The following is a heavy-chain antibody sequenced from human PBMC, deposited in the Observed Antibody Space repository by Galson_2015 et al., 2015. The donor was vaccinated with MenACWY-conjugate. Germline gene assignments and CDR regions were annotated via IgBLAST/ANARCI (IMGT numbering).Heavy chain of an antibody. J-gene: IGHJ2*01. CDR2: IYPGDSDT. D-gene: IGHD1-14*01. V-gene: IGHV5-51*01. CDR3: ARHITKSLEDWYFDL. CDR1: GYSFTSYW. Sequence: QSGAEVKKPGESLKISCTGSGYSFTSYWIGWVRQMPGKGLEWMGIIYPGDSDTRYSPSFQGQVTISADKSISTAYLQWSSLKASDTAMYYCARHITKSLEDWYFDLWGRGALVTVSS.